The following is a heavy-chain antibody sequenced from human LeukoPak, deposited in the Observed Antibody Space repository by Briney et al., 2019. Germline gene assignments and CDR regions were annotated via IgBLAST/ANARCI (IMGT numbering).Heavy chain of an antibody. CDR1: GGSISSGDYY. Sequence: SETLSLTCTVSGGSISSGDYYWSWIRQPPGKGLEWIGEINHSGSTNYNPSLKSRVTISVDTSKNQFSLKLSSVTAADTAVYYCASDGAIDYWGQGTLVTVSS. J-gene: IGHJ4*02. V-gene: IGHV4-39*07. CDR2: INHSGST. D-gene: IGHD3-10*01. CDR3: ASDGAIDY.